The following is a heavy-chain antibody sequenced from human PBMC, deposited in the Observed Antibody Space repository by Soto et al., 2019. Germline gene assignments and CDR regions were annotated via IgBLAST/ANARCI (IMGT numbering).Heavy chain of an antibody. Sequence: QEKLVQTGAEVKTPGSSVKVSCKISGGSFKNNAFSWVRQAPGQGLEWMGQILPVYDTTKYARKFEGRVTITADKYTTTIHMELETVRSDDTAVYYCARMRGMLLGSFDVWGQGTTVSVSS. V-gene: IGHV1-69*06. J-gene: IGHJ3*01. D-gene: IGHD3-16*01. CDR1: GGSFKNNA. CDR3: ARMRGMLLGSFDV. CDR2: ILPVYDTT.